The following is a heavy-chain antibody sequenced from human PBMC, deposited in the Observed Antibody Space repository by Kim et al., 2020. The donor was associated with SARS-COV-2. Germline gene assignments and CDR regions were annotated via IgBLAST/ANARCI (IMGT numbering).Heavy chain of an antibody. V-gene: IGHV5-51*01. D-gene: IGHD5-18*01. Sequence: PSFQGQVTISADKSISTAYLQWSSLKASDTAMYYCARFRGYSYGRDAFDIWGQGTMVTVSS. J-gene: IGHJ3*02. CDR3: ARFRGYSYGRDAFDI.